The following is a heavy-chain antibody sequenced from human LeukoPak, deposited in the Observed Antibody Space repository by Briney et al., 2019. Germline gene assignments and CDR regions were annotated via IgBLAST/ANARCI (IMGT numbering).Heavy chain of an antibody. D-gene: IGHD6-19*01. Sequence: TGGSLRLSCAASGFTFNNYAMHWVRQAPGKGLEWVAVISYDGSKTYYADSVRGRFTISRDNSKNTLYLQMTSLRAEDTAVYYRAREYTPQWLVTPFDYWGQGSLVTVSS. CDR1: GFTFNNYA. CDR3: AREYTPQWLVTPFDY. J-gene: IGHJ4*02. V-gene: IGHV3-30-3*01. CDR2: ISYDGSKT.